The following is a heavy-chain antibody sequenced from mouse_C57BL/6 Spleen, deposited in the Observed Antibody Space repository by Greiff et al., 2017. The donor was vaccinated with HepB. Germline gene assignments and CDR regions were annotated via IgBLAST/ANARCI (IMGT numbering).Heavy chain of an antibody. CDR1: GFTFSDYY. CDR3: ARHKWYFDV. CDR2: ISNGGGST. V-gene: IGHV5-12*01. J-gene: IGHJ1*03. Sequence: DVQLVESGGGLVQPGGSLKLSCAASGFTFSDYYMYWVRQTPEKRLEWVAYISNGGGSTYYPDTVKGRFTISRDNAKNTLYLQMSRLKSEDTAMYYCARHKWYFDVWGTGTTVTVSS.